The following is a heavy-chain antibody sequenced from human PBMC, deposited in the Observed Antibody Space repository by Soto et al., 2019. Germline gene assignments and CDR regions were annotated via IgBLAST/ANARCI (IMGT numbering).Heavy chain of an antibody. J-gene: IGHJ6*02. CDR1: GFTFSSYG. D-gene: IGHD3-22*01. Sequence: PGGSLRLSCAASGFTFSSYGMHWVRQAPGKGLEWVAVIWYDGSNKYYADSVKGRFTISRDNSKNTLYLQMNSLRAEDTAVYYCARTYYYDSSGYYYYGMDVWGQGTTVTVSS. V-gene: IGHV3-33*01. CDR3: ARTYYYDSSGYYYYGMDV. CDR2: IWYDGSNK.